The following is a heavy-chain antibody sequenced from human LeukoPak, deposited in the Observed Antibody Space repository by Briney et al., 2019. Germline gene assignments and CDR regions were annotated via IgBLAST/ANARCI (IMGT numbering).Heavy chain of an antibody. CDR2: INPSGGST. CDR3: AREASYSSSRGTFDY. D-gene: IGHD6-6*01. Sequence: ASVKVSCKASGYTFTSYYMHWVRQAPGQGLEWMGIINPSGGSTSYAQKFQGRVTMTRDMSTSTVYMELSSVRSEGTAVYYCAREASYSSSRGTFDYWGQGTLVTVSS. J-gene: IGHJ4*02. CDR1: GYTFTSYY. V-gene: IGHV1-46*01.